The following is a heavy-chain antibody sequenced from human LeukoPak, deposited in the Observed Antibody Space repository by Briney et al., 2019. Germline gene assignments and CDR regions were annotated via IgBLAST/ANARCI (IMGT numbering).Heavy chain of an antibody. V-gene: IGHV3-33*05. CDR3: TRYNNDHFDY. D-gene: IGHD1-14*01. Sequence: GGSLRLSCAGSGFTFSGYGMHWFRQTPGKGLEWVAVIASDGSRAFYADSVKGRFTISRDNSKNSMYVQMDDLRAEDTAVYYCTRYNNDHFDYWGQGTLVTVSS. CDR2: IASDGSRA. CDR1: GFTFSGYG. J-gene: IGHJ4*02.